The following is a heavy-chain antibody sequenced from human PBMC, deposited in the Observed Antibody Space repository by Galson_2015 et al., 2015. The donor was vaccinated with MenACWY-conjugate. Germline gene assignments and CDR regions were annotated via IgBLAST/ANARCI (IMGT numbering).Heavy chain of an antibody. D-gene: IGHD4-23*01. Sequence: SLRLSCAASGFTFSSYWMHWVRQAPGKGLLWVSRINNDGSDTSYADSVKGRFTISRDNAKNTLYLQMNSLRAEDTAVYYCARDNSAGPDLFDYWSQGTLVTVSS. J-gene: IGHJ4*02. CDR1: GFTFSSYW. CDR3: ARDNSAGPDLFDY. V-gene: IGHV3-74*01. CDR2: INNDGSDT.